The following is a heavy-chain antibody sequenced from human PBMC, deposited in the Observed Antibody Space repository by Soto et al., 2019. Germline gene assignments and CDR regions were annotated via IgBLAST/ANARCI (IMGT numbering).Heavy chain of an antibody. V-gene: IGHV3-30-3*01. CDR2: ISYDGSNK. J-gene: IGHJ6*02. CDR3: ARDTGALTYYYDSSGGYYGMDV. D-gene: IGHD3-22*01. Sequence: PGGSLRLSCAASGFTFSSYAMHWVRQAPGKGLEWVAVISYDGSNKYYADSVKGRFTISRDNSKNTLYLQMNSLRAEDTAVYYCARDTGALTYYYDSSGGYYGMDVWGQGTTVTVSS. CDR1: GFTFSSYA.